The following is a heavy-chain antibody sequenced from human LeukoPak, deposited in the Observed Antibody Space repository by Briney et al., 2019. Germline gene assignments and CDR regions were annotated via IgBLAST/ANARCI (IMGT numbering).Heavy chain of an antibody. CDR3: ARGVVVAANNWFDP. Sequence: PGGSLRLSCAASGFTFSSYWMSWVRQAPGKGLEWVANIKQDGSEKYYVDSVKGRFTISRDNTKNSLYLQMNSLRAEDTAVYYCARGVVVAANNWFDPWGQGTLVTVSS. CDR1: GFTFSSYW. V-gene: IGHV3-7*05. CDR2: IKQDGSEK. J-gene: IGHJ5*02. D-gene: IGHD2-15*01.